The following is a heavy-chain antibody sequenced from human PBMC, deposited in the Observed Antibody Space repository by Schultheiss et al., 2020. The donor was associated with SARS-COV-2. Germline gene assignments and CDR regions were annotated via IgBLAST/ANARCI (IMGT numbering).Heavy chain of an antibody. CDR1: GGSVSSGSYY. CDR2: IYHSGST. V-gene: IGHV4-39*01. CDR3: ASGGAVTTLMGDFDY. D-gene: IGHD4-17*01. J-gene: IGHJ4*02. Sequence: SETLSLTCTVSGGSVSSGSYYWSWIRQPPGKGLEWIGEIYHSGSTNYNPSLKSRVIISVDMSKNQFSLNLSSVTAADTAVYYCASGGAVTTLMGDFDYWGQGTLVTVSS.